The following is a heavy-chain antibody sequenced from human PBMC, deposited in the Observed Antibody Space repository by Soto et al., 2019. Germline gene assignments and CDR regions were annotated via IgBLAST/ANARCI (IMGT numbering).Heavy chain of an antibody. CDR1: GGSISSYY. D-gene: IGHD3-22*01. CDR3: ARARQYYDSEFDP. Sequence: SETLSLTCTVSGGSISSYYWSWIRQPPGKGLEWIGYIYYSGSTNYNPSLKSRVTISVDTSKNQFSLKLSSLTAADTAVYYCARARQYYDSEFDPWGQGTLVTVSS. J-gene: IGHJ5*02. CDR2: IYYSGST. V-gene: IGHV4-59*12.